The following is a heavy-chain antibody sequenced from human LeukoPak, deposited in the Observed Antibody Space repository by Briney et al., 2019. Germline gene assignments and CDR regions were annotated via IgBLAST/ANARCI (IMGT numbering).Heavy chain of an antibody. CDR1: GYTFSVYS. Sequence: ASVTVSCKASGYTFSVYSMHWVRQAPGQGLEWMGWINPYSGVTKYAQKFQGRVTMTRDTSTSTVYMELSSLTSEDTAVYYCARGDHVRIYAESAFDIWGQGTMVTVSS. J-gene: IGHJ3*02. CDR3: ARGDHVRIYAESAFDI. D-gene: IGHD3-3*01. V-gene: IGHV1-2*02. CDR2: INPYSGVT.